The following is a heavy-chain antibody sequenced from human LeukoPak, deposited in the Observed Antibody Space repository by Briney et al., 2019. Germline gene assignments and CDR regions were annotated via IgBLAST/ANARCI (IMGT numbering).Heavy chain of an antibody. CDR2: INAGNGNT. CDR3: ARETYYYDSSGYHLGY. Sequence: ASVKVSCKASGYTFTSYAMHWVRQAPGQRFEWMGWINAGNGNTKYSQKFQGRVTITRDTSASTAYMELSSLRSEDTAVYYCARETYYYDSSGYHLGYWGQGTLVTVSS. D-gene: IGHD3-22*01. V-gene: IGHV1-3*01. J-gene: IGHJ4*02. CDR1: GYTFTSYA.